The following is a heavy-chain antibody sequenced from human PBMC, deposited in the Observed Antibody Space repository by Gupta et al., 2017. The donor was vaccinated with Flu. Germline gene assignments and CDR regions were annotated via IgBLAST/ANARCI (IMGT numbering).Heavy chain of an antibody. CDR3: ARGRLYGYEFSGGMDV. CDR2: INHSGST. Sequence: QVQLQQWGAGLLKPSETLSLTCAVYGGSFSGYYWSWIRQPPGKGLEWIGEINHSGSTNYNPSLKSRVTISVDTSKNQFSLKLSSVTAADTAVYYCARGRLYGYEFSGGMDVWGQGTTVTVSS. D-gene: IGHD3-3*01. CDR1: GGSFSGYY. V-gene: IGHV4-34*01. J-gene: IGHJ6*02.